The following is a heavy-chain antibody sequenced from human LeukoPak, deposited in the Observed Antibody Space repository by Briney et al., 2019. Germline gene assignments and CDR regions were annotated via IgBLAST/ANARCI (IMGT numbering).Heavy chain of an antibody. CDR1: GFTFSSYG. D-gene: IGHD2-21*01. J-gene: IGHJ4*02. CDR3: AKDQKTYLRYYFDY. Sequence: GGSLRLSCAASGFTFSSYGMHWVRQAPGEGLEWVSVISGSGGSTYYADSVKGRFTISRDNSKNTLYLQMNSLRDEDTAVYYCAKDQKTYLRYYFDYWGQGTLVTVSS. V-gene: IGHV3-23*01. CDR2: ISGSGGST.